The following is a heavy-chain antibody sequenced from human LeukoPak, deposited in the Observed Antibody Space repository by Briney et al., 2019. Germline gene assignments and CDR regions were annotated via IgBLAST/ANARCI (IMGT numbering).Heavy chain of an antibody. J-gene: IGHJ4*02. D-gene: IGHD3-22*01. Sequence: GGSLRLSCAASGVIFNQYWMSWVRQAPGRGLEWVANIDQDGSEKHYVDSVKGRFTISRDNARNSLFLQMNSLRAEDTAVYYCARGRFSYDNTGYSSFYYWGQGTLVTVSS. V-gene: IGHV3-7*01. CDR2: IDQDGSEK. CDR1: GVIFNQYW. CDR3: ARGRFSYDNTGYSSFYY.